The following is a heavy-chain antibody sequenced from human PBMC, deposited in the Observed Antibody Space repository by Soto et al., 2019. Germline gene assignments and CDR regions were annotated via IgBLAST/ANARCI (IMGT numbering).Heavy chain of an antibody. CDR2: IIPILNSV. J-gene: IGHJ4*02. V-gene: IGHV1-69*08. Sequence: SVKVSCKASGGTFSTYTISWVRQAPGQGLEWMGRIIPILNSVNYAQKFQGRVTITADKTTSTAYMELSRLRPDDTAMYYCADLSLGYCSTTSCPPDYWGQGTRVTVAS. CDR1: GGTFSTYT. CDR3: ADLSLGYCSTTSCPPDY. D-gene: IGHD2-2*01.